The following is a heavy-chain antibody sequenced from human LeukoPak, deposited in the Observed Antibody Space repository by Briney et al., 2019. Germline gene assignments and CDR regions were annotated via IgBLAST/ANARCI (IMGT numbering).Heavy chain of an antibody. CDR3: ARDRVGQQLVGRKNNYYYMDV. V-gene: IGHV1-24*01. CDR1: GYTLTELS. J-gene: IGHJ6*03. CDR2: FDPEDGET. D-gene: IGHD6-13*01. Sequence: ASVKVSCTVSGYTLTELSMHWVRQAPGKGLEWMGGFDPEDGETIYAQKFQGRVTMTEDTSTDTAYMELSSLRSEDTAVYYCARDRVGQQLVGRKNNYYYMDVWGKGTTVTISS.